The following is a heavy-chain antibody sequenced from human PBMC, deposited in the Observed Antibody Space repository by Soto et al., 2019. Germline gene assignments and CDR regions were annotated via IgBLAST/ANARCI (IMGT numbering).Heavy chain of an antibody. CDR3: ARHLGGYDYHFDY. Sequence: SETLSLTCTVSGGSISSSSYYWGWIRQPPGKGLEWIGSIYYSGSTYYNPSLKSRVTISVDTSKNQFSLKLSSVTAADTAVYYCARHLGGYDYHFDYWGQGTLVTVSS. CDR1: GGSISSSSYY. CDR2: IYYSGST. J-gene: IGHJ4*02. D-gene: IGHD5-12*01. V-gene: IGHV4-39*01.